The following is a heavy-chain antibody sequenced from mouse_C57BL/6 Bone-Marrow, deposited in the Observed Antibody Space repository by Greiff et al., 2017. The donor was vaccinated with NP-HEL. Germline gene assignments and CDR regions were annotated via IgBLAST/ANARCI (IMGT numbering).Heavy chain of an antibody. CDR2: IYPRSGNT. V-gene: IGHV1-81*01. CDR1: GYTFTSYG. Sequence: QVHVKQSGAELARPGASVKLSCKASGYTFTSYGISWVKQRTGQCLEWIGEIYPRSGNTYYNEKFKGKATLTANKSSSTAYMELRSLTSEDSAVYFCARSGCAYWGQGTLVTVSA. CDR3: ARSGCAY. J-gene: IGHJ3*01.